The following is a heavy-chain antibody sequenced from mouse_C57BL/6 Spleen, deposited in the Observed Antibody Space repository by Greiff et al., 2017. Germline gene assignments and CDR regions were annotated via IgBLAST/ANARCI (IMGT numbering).Heavy chain of an antibody. CDR2: IDPSDSET. D-gene: IGHD6-1*01. J-gene: IGHJ3*01. V-gene: IGHV1-52*01. CDR1: GYTFTSYW. CDR3: AICQSWFAY. Sequence: VQLQQPGAELVRPGSSVKLSCKASGYTFTSYWMHWVKQRPIQGLEWIGNIDPSDSETPYNQKFKDKATLTVDKSSSTAYMQLSSLTSEDSSVYYCAICQSWFAYWGQGTLVTVSA.